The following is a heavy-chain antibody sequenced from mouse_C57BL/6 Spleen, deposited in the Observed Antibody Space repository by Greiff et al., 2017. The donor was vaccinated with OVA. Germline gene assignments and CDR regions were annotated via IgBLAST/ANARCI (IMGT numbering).Heavy chain of an antibody. CDR3: ARWGANWDWFSY. CDR1: GYSFTGYF. Sequence: EVQLQQSGPELVKPGDSVKISCKASGYSFTGYFMNWVMQSHGTSLEWIGRINPYNGDTFYNQKFKGKATLTVDKSSSTVHKELRSLTSEDSAVYYSARWGANWDWFSYWGQGTLVTVSA. D-gene: IGHD4-1*01. V-gene: IGHV1-20*01. J-gene: IGHJ3*01. CDR2: INPYNGDT.